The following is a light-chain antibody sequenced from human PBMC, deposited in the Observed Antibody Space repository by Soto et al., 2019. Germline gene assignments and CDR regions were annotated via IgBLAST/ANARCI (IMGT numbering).Light chain of an antibody. CDR2: GAS. Sequence: EILMTQSPATLSVSPGETATLSCRASQTVTIHLAWYQQKPGQAPRLLIYGASTRATGIPARFSGSGSGTEFTLTISSLQSEDFAVYYCQQYNNWPLTFGGGTKVDIK. V-gene: IGKV3-15*01. CDR1: QTVTIH. CDR3: QQYNNWPLT. J-gene: IGKJ4*01.